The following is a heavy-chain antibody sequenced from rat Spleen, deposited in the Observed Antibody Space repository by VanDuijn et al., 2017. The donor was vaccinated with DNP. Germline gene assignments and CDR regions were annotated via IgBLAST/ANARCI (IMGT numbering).Heavy chain of an antibody. V-gene: IGHV2-72*01. Sequence: QVQLKESGPVLVQASETLSLTCTVSGFSLTTYGVIWVRQSPGTGMEWVGIIWAGGGTNYNSAVQSRLSISRDTSKSQVFLKMNSLQPEDTGTYYCARQALGTGKGFDYWGQGVMVTVSS. J-gene: IGHJ2*01. CDR2: IWAGGGT. CDR1: GFSLTTYG. CDR3: ARQALGTGKGFDY. D-gene: IGHD5-1*01.